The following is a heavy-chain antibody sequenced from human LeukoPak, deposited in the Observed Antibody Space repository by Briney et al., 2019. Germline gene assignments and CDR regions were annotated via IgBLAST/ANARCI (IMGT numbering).Heavy chain of an antibody. Sequence: GGSLRLSCAASGFTFSSYGMHWVRQAPGKGLEWVAVISYDGSNKYYTDSVKGRFTISRDNSKNTLYLQMNSLRAEDTAVYYCARKRGSDFYGSGSYYYYYYYMDVWGKGTTVSISS. CDR1: GFTFSSYG. V-gene: IGHV3-30*03. CDR2: ISYDGSNK. D-gene: IGHD3-10*01. CDR3: ARKRGSDFYGSGSYYYYYYYMDV. J-gene: IGHJ6*03.